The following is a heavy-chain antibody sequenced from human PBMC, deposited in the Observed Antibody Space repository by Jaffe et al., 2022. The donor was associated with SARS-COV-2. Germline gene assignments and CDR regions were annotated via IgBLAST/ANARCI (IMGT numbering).Heavy chain of an antibody. J-gene: IGHJ1*01. D-gene: IGHD3-22*01. CDR1: GYSFTSYW. CDR3: ARRSNYYDSSGYAEYFQH. V-gene: IGHV5-51*01. Sequence: EVQLVQSGAEVKKPGESLKISCKGSGYSFTSYWIGWVRQMPGKGLEWMGIIYPGDSDTRYSPSFQGQVTISADKSISTAYLQWSSLKASDTAMYYCARRSNYYDSSGYAEYFQHWGQGTLVTVSS. CDR2: IYPGDSDT.